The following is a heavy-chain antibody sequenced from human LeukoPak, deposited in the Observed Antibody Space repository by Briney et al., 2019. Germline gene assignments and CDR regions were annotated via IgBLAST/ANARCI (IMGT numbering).Heavy chain of an antibody. CDR1: GFTFSYNW. J-gene: IGHJ4*02. V-gene: IGHV3-74*01. CDR3: LGYYSGSPN. CDR2: ISSDGRTT. D-gene: IGHD3-10*01. Sequence: GGSLRLSCAASGFTFSYNWMHWVRQAPGKGLVWVSRISSDGRTTHYADSVKGRFAISRDSAKNTLFLQMNDLRAEDTAVYYCLGYYSGSPNWGQGTLVTVSS.